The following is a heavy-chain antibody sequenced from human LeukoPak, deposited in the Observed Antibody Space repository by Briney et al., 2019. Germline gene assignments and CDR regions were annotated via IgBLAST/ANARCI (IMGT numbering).Heavy chain of an antibody. V-gene: IGHV1-18*01. Sequence: ASVKVSCKASGYTFTSYGINWVRQAPGQGLEWVGWITAYNGDTNYAQGVQGRITLTADTSTGTAHMELRSLSSDDTAVYYCALARSGSVAGPSDYWGQGPLVTVSS. CDR1: GYTFTSYG. CDR2: ITAYNGDT. J-gene: IGHJ4*02. CDR3: ALARSGSVAGPSDY. D-gene: IGHD3-22*01.